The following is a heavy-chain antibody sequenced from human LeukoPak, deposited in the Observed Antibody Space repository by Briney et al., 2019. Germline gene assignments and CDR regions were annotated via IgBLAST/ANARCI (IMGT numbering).Heavy chain of an antibody. CDR1: GYSFPTSG. Sequence: VASVKVSCKASGYSFPTSGITWVRQAPGQGLEWLGWISPYSGNAHYAQKVQGRLTMTTDTSTSTAYMELRSLRSEDTAVYYCARTFDRGLRFDYWGQGTLVTVSS. D-gene: IGHD5-12*01. J-gene: IGHJ4*02. V-gene: IGHV1-18*01. CDR2: ISPYSGNA. CDR3: ARTFDRGLRFDY.